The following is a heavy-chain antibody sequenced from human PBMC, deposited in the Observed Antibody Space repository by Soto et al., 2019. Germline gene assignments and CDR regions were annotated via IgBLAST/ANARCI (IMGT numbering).Heavy chain of an antibody. V-gene: IGHV3-30*18. J-gene: IGHJ6*03. Sequence: GGSLRLSCAASGFTFSSYGMHWVRQAPGKGLEWVAVISYDGSNKYYADSVKGRFTISRDNSKNTLYLQMNSLRAEDTAVYYCAKDRRMGYYMDVWGKGTTVTVSS. CDR1: GFTFSSYG. CDR3: AKDRRMGYYMDV. D-gene: IGHD2-8*01. CDR2: ISYDGSNK.